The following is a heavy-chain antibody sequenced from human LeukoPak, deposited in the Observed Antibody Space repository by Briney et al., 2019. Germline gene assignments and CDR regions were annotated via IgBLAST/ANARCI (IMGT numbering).Heavy chain of an antibody. D-gene: IGHD1-26*01. CDR1: GFTFSSYA. Sequence: GGSLRLSCAASGFTFSSYAMHWVRQAPGKGLEWVAVISYDGSNKYYADSVEGRFTISRDNSKNTLYLQMNSLRAEDTAVYYCARERGRGRDSPWFDYWGQGTLVTVSS. CDR3: ARERGRGRDSPWFDY. CDR2: ISYDGSNK. J-gene: IGHJ4*02. V-gene: IGHV3-30-3*01.